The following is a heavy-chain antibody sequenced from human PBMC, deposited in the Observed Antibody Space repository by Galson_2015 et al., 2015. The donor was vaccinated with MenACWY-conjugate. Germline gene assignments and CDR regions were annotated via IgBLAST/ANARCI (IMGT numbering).Heavy chain of an antibody. Sequence: SGAEVKKPGESLKISCKGSGYSFTNYWIGWVRQMPGKGLEWMGLINPGDSSTRYSPPFQGQGTISADESINTAYLQWSRLTASDTAMYYCARHPPGGRGMDVWGRGTTVTVSS. D-gene: IGHD2-15*01. CDR3: ARHPPGGRGMDV. J-gene: IGHJ6*02. V-gene: IGHV5-51*01. CDR1: GYSFTNYW. CDR2: INPGDSST.